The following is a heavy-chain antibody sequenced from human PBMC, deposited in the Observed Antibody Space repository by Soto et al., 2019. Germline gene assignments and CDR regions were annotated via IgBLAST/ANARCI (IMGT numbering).Heavy chain of an antibody. J-gene: IGHJ5*02. CDR2: IYHSGSP. Sequence: QVQLHESGPGLVKPSQTLSLTCAVSGGSISRGGYSWNWIRQPPGKFLEWIGYIYHSGSPLYTPSFKSRGTISVDKSKILFSLRLSSVSAADTAVYYCARDSLTGNYFAPWGQGTLVTVAA. CDR1: GGSISRGGYS. D-gene: IGHD1-7*01. CDR3: ARDSLTGNYFAP. V-gene: IGHV4-30-2*01.